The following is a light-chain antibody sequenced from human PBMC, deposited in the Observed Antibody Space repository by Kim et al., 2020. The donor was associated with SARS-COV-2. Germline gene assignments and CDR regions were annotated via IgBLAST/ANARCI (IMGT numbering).Light chain of an antibody. J-gene: IGLJ3*02. Sequence: PGGTVTLTCESSTGTVTSGHYPYWFQQRPGQTPRTLIYDTNYKHSWTPARVSGSLLGGKAALTLSGAQPDDEADYYCLLSSGGVRVFGGGTQLTVL. CDR2: DTN. CDR3: LLSSGGVRV. CDR1: TGTVTSGHY. V-gene: IGLV7-46*01.